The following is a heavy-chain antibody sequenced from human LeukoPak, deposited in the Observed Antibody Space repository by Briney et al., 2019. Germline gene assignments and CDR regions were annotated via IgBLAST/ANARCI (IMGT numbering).Heavy chain of an antibody. D-gene: IGHD3-10*01. V-gene: IGHV4-31*03. J-gene: IGHJ5*02. CDR2: IYYSGST. Sequence: PSQTLSLTCTVSGGSISSGGYYWSWIRQHPGKGLEWIGYIYYSGSTYYNPSLKSRVTISVDTSKNQFSLKLSSVTAADTAVYYCATVRGRNKYNWFDPWGQGTLVTVSS. CDR3: ATVRGRNKYNWFDP. CDR1: GGSISSGGYY.